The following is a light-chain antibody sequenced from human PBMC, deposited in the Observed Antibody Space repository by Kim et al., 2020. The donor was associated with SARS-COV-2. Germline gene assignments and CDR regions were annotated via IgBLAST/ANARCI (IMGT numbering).Light chain of an antibody. Sequence: DFVMTQSPDSLAVSLGERATINCKSSQSVLYSSNNKNYLAWYQQKPGQPPKLLIYWASTRASRVPDRFSGSGSGTDFTLTISSLQAEDVAVYYCQQYSGTPYTFGQGTKLEI. V-gene: IGKV4-1*01. J-gene: IGKJ2*01. CDR3: QQYSGTPYT. CDR2: WAS. CDR1: QSVLYSSNNKNY.